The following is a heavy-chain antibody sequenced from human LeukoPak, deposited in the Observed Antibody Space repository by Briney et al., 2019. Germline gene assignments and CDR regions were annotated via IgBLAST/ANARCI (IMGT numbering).Heavy chain of an antibody. D-gene: IGHD2-2*01. CDR1: GGTFSSYA. J-gene: IGHJ4*02. CDR3: AREGDCSSTSCPFDY. CDR2: IIPIFGTA. V-gene: IGHV1-69*05. Sequence: SVKVSCTASGGTFSSYAISWVRQAPGQGLEWMGGIIPIFGTANYAQKFQGRVTITTDESTSTAYMELSSLRSEDTAVYYCAREGDCSSTSCPFDYWGQGTLVTVSS.